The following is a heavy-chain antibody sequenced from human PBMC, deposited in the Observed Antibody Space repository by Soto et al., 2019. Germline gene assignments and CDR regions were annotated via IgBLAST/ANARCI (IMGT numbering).Heavy chain of an antibody. CDR2: IYYSGST. J-gene: IGHJ5*02. V-gene: IGHV4-30-4*01. CDR3: ARGLYGDIYHYNWFDP. D-gene: IGHD4-17*01. Sequence: SETLSLTCTVSGGSISSGDYYWSWIRQPPGKGLEWIGYIYYSGSTYYNPSLKSRVTISVDTSKNQFSLKLSSVTAADTAVYYCARGLYGDIYHYNWFDPWGQGNLVTVSS. CDR1: GGSISSGDYY.